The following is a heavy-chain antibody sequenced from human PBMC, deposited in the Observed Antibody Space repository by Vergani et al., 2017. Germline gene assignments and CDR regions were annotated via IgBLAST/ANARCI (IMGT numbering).Heavy chain of an antibody. J-gene: IGHJ4*02. CDR3: VRDDATVTRGDF. CDR2: INTYNGNT. Sequence: QVPLVQSGAEVKKPGASVKVSCKASGYTFIRYGISWVRQAPGQGLEWMGWINTYNGNTNYAQKLQGRVIMTTDTSTSIAYMELRSLRSDDTAVYYCVRDDATVTRGDFWGQGTLVTVSS. CDR1: GYTFIRYG. V-gene: IGHV1-18*01. D-gene: IGHD4-17*01.